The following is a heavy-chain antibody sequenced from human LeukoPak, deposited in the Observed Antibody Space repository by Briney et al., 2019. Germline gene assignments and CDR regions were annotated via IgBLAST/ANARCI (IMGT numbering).Heavy chain of an antibody. Sequence: GGSLRLSCAASGFTFSDYYMSWIRQAPGKGLEWVGRIKSKTDGGTTDYAAPVKGRFTISRDDSINTLYLQMNSLKTEDTAVYYCTTFFRLYGMDVWGQGTTVTVSS. J-gene: IGHJ6*02. D-gene: IGHD3-3*01. CDR1: GFTFSDYY. CDR3: TTFFRLYGMDV. V-gene: IGHV3-15*01. CDR2: IKSKTDGGTT.